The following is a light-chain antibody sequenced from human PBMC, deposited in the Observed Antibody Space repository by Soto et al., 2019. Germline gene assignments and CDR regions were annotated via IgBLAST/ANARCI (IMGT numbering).Light chain of an antibody. CDR2: GAS. Sequence: EIVLTQSPGTLSLSPGERATLSCRASQSVGSNYLAWYQQKPGQAPRLLIYGASSRATGTPDRFSGSGSGRDFTLTISRLEPEDFAVYHCQQYITAPETFGQGTKVEIK. CDR1: QSVGSNY. CDR3: QQYITAPET. J-gene: IGKJ1*01. V-gene: IGKV3-20*01.